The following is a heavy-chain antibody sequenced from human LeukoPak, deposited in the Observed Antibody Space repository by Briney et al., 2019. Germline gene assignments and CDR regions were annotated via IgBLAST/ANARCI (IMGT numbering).Heavy chain of an antibody. Sequence: SVKVSCKASGGTLSRYAISWVRQAPGQGPEWMGGIISIFGTTNYAQKFQGRVTITADESTSTAYMELSSLRSEDTAVYYCARIVGIASRGYFDYWGQGTLVTVS. CDR3: ARIVGIASRGYFDY. V-gene: IGHV1-69*01. D-gene: IGHD3-10*01. J-gene: IGHJ4*02. CDR2: IISIFGTT. CDR1: GGTLSRYA.